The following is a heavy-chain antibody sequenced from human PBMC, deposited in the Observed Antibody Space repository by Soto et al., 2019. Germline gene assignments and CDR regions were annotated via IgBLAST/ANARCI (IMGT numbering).Heavy chain of an antibody. D-gene: IGHD3-22*01. CDR3: ASGAAFYYDTSRY. V-gene: IGHV3-30-3*01. Sequence: GGSLRLSCAAPGFNFNIHALHWIRQAPGEGLEWVAVMSPGGNSQYYADSVKGRFTISRDTSKSTLYLQMTSLRPEDTAVYYCASGAAFYYDTSRYWGQGALVTVSS. CDR2: MSPGGNSQ. J-gene: IGHJ4*02. CDR1: GFNFNIHA.